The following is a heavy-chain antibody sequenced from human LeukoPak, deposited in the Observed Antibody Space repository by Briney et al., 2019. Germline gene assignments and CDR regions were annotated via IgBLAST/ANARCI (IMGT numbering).Heavy chain of an antibody. CDR1: GGSFSGYY. CDR3: ARAGYCSSTSCYRAVDY. J-gene: IGHJ4*02. D-gene: IGHD2-2*03. CDR2: INHSGST. V-gene: IGHV4-34*01. Sequence: PSETLSLTCAVYGGSFSGYYWSWIRQPPGKVLEWNGEINHSGSTNYNPSLKSRVTISVDTSKNQFSLKLSSVTAADTAVYYCARAGYCSSTSCYRAVDYWGQGTLVTVSS.